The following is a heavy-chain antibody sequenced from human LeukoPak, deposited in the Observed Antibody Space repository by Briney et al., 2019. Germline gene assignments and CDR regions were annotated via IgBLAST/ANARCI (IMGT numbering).Heavy chain of an antibody. V-gene: IGHV4-39*01. Sequence: SETLSLTCTVSGGSISSSSYYWGWIRQPPGKGLEWIGSIYYSGSTYYNPSLKSRVTISVDTSKNQFSLKLSSVTAADTAVYYCARPRVNCSGGSCFYYFDYWGQGTLLTVSS. J-gene: IGHJ4*02. CDR1: GGSISSSSYY. CDR2: IYYSGST. CDR3: ARPRVNCSGGSCFYYFDY. D-gene: IGHD2-15*01.